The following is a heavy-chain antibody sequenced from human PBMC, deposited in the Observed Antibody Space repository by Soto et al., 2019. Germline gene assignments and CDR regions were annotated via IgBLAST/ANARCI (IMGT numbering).Heavy chain of an antibody. CDR2: IYASGDT. CDR1: GGSISSSGYS. D-gene: IGHD2-2*02. J-gene: IGHJ5*02. CDR3: ARVRPYTAYWFDP. Sequence: QLQLQESGSGLVKPSQTLSLTCAVSGGSISSSGYSWTWIRQPPGKGLEWIGYIYASGDTYYNPSLKSRVTIPVDKSMTQFSLKLSSVTAADTAVYYCARVRPYTAYWFDPWGQGTPVTVSS. V-gene: IGHV4-30-2*01.